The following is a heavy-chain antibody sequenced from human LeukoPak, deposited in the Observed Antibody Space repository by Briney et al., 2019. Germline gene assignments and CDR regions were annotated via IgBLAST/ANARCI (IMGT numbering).Heavy chain of an antibody. V-gene: IGHV3-20*04. J-gene: IGHJ5*02. Sequence: GGSLRLSCAASGFTFDHYGMTWVRQAPGKGLECVSSINWNGDTTHYADSVKGRFTISRDNAKNSLYLQMNSLRAEDTALYYCARRSSTSQGGWFDPWGQGTLVIVSS. CDR2: INWNGDTT. D-gene: IGHD2-2*01. CDR3: ARRSSTSQGGWFDP. CDR1: GFTFDHYG.